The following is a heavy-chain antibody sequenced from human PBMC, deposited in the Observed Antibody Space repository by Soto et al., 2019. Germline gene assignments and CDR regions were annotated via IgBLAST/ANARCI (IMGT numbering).Heavy chain of an antibody. CDR3: ARDAPGYCTNGVRPWYFHY. V-gene: IGHV3-66*01. Sequence: EVQLVESGGGLVQPGGSLRLSCAASGFTVSSNYMSWVRQAPGKGLEWVSVIYSGGNTYYADSVKGRFTISRDNSKNTLFLKMTSLRAEDRAVYYCARDAPGYCTNGVRPWYFHYWAQGTLVTVSS. CDR2: IYSGGNT. D-gene: IGHD2-8*01. CDR1: GFTVSSNY. J-gene: IGHJ4*02.